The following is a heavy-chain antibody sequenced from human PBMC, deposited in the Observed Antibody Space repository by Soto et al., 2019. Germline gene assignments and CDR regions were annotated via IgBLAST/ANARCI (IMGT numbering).Heavy chain of an antibody. J-gene: IGHJ4*02. CDR3: AKDRDGSGSYYYFDY. CDR1: GFTFSSYA. D-gene: IGHD3-10*01. CDR2: ISGSGDST. Sequence: GGSLRLSCAASGFTFSSYAMSWVRQAPGKGLEWVSAISGSGDSTYYADSVKGRFTISRDNSKNTLYLQMNSLRAEDTAVYYCAKDRDGSGSYYYFDYWGQGTLVTVSS. V-gene: IGHV3-23*01.